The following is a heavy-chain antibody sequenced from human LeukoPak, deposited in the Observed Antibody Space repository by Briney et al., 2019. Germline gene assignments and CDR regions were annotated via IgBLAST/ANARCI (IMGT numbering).Heavy chain of an antibody. Sequence: PSETLSLTCTVSGGSISSYYWSWIRQPAGKGLEWIGSIYYSGSTYYNPSLKSRVTISVDTSKNQFSLKLSSVTAADTAVYYCARDPDDYGETRHFDYWGQGTLVTVSS. CDR2: IYYSGST. J-gene: IGHJ4*02. CDR3: ARDPDDYGETRHFDY. CDR1: GGSISSYY. D-gene: IGHD4-17*01. V-gene: IGHV4-59*05.